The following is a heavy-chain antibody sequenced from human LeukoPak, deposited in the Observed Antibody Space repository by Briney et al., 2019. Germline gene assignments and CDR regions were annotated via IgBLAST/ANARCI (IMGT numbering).Heavy chain of an antibody. Sequence: PGGSLRLSCTASGFTFGDYAMSGVRQAPGKGLGWGAFISSKAYGGTTEYAASVKCTFTISRDDSKSIAYLQMNSLKTEDTAVYYCTRLVVPAAPVGGWFDPWGQGTLVTVSS. J-gene: IGHJ5*02. CDR3: TRLVVPAAPVGGWFDP. D-gene: IGHD2-2*01. CDR2: ISSKAYGGTT. CDR1: GFTFGDYA. V-gene: IGHV3-49*04.